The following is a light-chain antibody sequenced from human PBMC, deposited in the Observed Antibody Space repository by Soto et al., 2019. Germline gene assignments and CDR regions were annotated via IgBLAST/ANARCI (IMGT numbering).Light chain of an antibody. CDR2: GAS. J-gene: IGKJ1*01. CDR1: QSISSTS. CDR3: QQYDGSPPWT. V-gene: IGKV3-20*01. Sequence: EIVLTQSPGTLSFSPGERATISCRASQSISSTSLAWYQQKPGQAPRLLIYGASNWATGIPDRFSGSGSGTDFTLTISRLEPEDFAVYYCQQYDGSPPWTFGLGTKVDIK.